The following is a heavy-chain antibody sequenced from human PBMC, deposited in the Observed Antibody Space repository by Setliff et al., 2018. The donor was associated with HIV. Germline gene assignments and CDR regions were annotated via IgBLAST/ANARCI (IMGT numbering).Heavy chain of an antibody. J-gene: IGHJ4*02. CDR3: ARGPLRGYRPGGQFDH. V-gene: IGHV4-34*01. CDR1: GGSLSDYY. Sequence: PSETLSLTCAVYGGSLSDYYWNWIRQPPGKGLEWIGEINHTGSTNYNPSLKSRVTMSVDTSKNQFSLKMNSITAADTAVYYCARGPLRGYRPGGQFDHWGQGTLVTVSS. CDR2: INHTGST. D-gene: IGHD5-18*01.